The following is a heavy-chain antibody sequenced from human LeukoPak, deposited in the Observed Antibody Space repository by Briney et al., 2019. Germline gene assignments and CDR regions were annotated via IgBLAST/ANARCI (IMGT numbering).Heavy chain of an antibody. D-gene: IGHD2-21*02. CDR3: SRGDDFSGDS. CDR2: IPPDGIEK. CDR1: GFTFRTYW. Sequence: GRCLRLSCAASGFTFRTYWMSWVPQTPGKGLECVANIPPDGIEKSHTDSVKGGLTFLRDHARNLLYLQLSSLRADDTAVYYCSRGDDFSGDSWGQGTLVTVSS. V-gene: IGHV3-7*04. J-gene: IGHJ5*01.